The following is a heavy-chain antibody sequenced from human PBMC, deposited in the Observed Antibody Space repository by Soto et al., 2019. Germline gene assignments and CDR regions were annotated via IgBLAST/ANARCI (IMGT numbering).Heavy chain of an antibody. D-gene: IGHD2-8*02. CDR2: LSGSLNSA. Sequence: EVQVLQSGGGLGQPGGSLSLSCAAGGFTFRDYAMSWVRQAPGKGLEWVSTLSGSLNSAFYADAVKGRFTISRDSSDNSLYLQMNIRRDEDTAVDYCAREAGCPDGGVIKHAFDIWGQGTLVTVSS. CDR3: AREAGCPDGGVIKHAFDI. J-gene: IGHJ3*02. CDR1: GFTFRDYA. V-gene: IGHV3-23*01.